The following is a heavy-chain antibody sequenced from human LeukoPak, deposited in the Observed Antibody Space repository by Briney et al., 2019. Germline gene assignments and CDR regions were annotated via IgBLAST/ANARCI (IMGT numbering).Heavy chain of an antibody. CDR1: GGSFSGYY. V-gene: IGHV4-34*01. D-gene: IGHD3-3*01. CDR3: ARFGTGITIFGVVTHPAITYNWFDP. J-gene: IGHJ5*02. Sequence: SETLSLTCAVYGGSFSGYYWSWIRQPPGKGQEWIGEINHSGSTNYNPSLKSRVTISVDTSKNQFSLKLSSVTAADTAVYYCARFGTGITIFGVVTHPAITYNWFDPWGQGTLVTVSS. CDR2: INHSGST.